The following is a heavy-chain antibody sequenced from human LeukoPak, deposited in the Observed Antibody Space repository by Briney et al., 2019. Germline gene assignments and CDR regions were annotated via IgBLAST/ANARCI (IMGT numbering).Heavy chain of an antibody. V-gene: IGHV3-7*01. J-gene: IGHJ4*02. CDR2: IKHGGSDK. Sequence: GGSLRLSCAASGFTFSSYWMTWVRQAPGKGLEWVANIKHGGSDKYFVDSVKGRFTISRDNAKNLLHLRMNSLRAEDTAVYYCASQYYYDSSGYSFDYWGQGTLVTVSS. D-gene: IGHD3-22*01. CDR3: ASQYYYDSSGYSFDY. CDR1: GFTFSSYW.